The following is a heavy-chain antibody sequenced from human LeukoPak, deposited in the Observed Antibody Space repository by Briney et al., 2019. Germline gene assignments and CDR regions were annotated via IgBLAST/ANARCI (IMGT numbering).Heavy chain of an antibody. D-gene: IGHD1-26*01. CDR1: GGSISSSSYS. V-gene: IGHV4-39*01. Sequence: PETLSLTCAVSGGSISSSSYSWGWIRQPPGKGLEWIGSIYHSGSTHYNPSLRSRVTISIDTSTNQFSLKMSSVTAADTAVFYCARLIGAVGAQGGDFDVWGQGTMVTVSS. CDR2: IYHSGST. J-gene: IGHJ3*01. CDR3: ARLIGAVGAQGGDFDV.